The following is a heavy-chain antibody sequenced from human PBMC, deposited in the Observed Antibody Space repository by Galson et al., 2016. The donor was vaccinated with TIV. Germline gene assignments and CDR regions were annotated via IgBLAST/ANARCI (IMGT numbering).Heavy chain of an antibody. V-gene: IGHV1-2*06. D-gene: IGHD7-27*01. CDR2: INPKTGGT. J-gene: IGHJ2*01. Sequence: VKVSCKASGYTFIDYYIHWVRQAPGQGLEWMGRINPKTGGTNYAQRFQGRVTMTRDTSINTAYMELSSLRSDDTAVYYCARSRINWGVGREWYFDLWGRGTLVTVSS. CDR1: GYTFIDYY. CDR3: ARSRINWGVGREWYFDL.